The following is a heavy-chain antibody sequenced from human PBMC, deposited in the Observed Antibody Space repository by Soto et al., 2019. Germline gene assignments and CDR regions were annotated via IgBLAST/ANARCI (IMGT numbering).Heavy chain of an antibody. D-gene: IGHD5-18*01. CDR1: GWSFSGYY. CDR3: ARAYSYGHNWFDH. V-gene: IGHV4-34*01. CDR2: INHSGGT. Sequence: XETLSLTCSVYGWSFSGYYWSWIRQPPGKGLEWIGEINHSGGTNYNPSLKSRVTISVDTSKNQFSLKLSSVTAADTAVYYCARAYSYGHNWFDHWGQGTLVTVSS. J-gene: IGHJ5*02.